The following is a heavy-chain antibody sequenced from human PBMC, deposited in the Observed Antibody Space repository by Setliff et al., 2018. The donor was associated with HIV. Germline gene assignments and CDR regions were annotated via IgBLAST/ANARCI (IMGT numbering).Heavy chain of an antibody. CDR3: ARHPLTDWYFDL. J-gene: IGHJ2*01. CDR2: ILNSGSS. V-gene: IGHV4-39*01. Sequence: KPSETLSLTCSVSGGSISNNDYYWGWIRQSPGKGLEWIGTILNSGSSYYNPSLESRVTISADTSQNQFSLRLRSVTAADTAVYYCARHPLTDWYFDLWGRGTLVTVSS. D-gene: IGHD7-27*01. CDR1: GGSISNNDYY.